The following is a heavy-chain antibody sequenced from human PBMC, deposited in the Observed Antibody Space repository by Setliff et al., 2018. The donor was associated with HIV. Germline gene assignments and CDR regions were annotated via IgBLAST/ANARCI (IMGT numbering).Heavy chain of an antibody. V-gene: IGHV1-46*01. J-gene: IGHJ1*01. CDR2: INPSGGAT. CDR3: ARDIGGWHETETEYFQY. CDR1: GYTFTTYY. D-gene: IGHD6-19*01. Sequence: ASVKVSCKASGYTFTTYYMHWVRQAPGQGLEWMGIINPSGGATVYAQKFQGRVTITRDTSASTAYMELISLISEDTAVYYCARDIGGWHETETEYFQYWGQGTLVTVSS.